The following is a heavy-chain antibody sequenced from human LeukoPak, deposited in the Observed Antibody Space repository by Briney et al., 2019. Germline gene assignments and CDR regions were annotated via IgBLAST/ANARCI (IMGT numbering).Heavy chain of an antibody. CDR1: GGSFSGYY. CDR3: ARHLRGYSSGWYYFDY. CDR2: INHSGST. J-gene: IGHJ4*02. Sequence: SETLSLTCAVYGGSFSGYYWSWIRQPPGKGLEWIGEINHSGSTNYNPSLKSRVTITVDTSKNQFSLKLSSVTAADTAVYYCARHLRGYSSGWYYFDYWGQGTLVTVSS. D-gene: IGHD6-19*01. V-gene: IGHV4-34*01.